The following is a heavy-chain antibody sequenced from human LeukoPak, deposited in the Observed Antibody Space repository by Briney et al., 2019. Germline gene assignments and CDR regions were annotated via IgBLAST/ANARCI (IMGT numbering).Heavy chain of an antibody. CDR2: IYYTGST. J-gene: IGHJ4*02. D-gene: IGHD2-15*01. CDR3: ARETYCSGGTCFFGPDY. CDR1: GGVIRTYY. V-gene: IGHV4-59*12. Sequence: KPSETLSLTCTVSGGVIRTYYWSWIRQPPGKGLEYIGYIYYTGSTTYNPSLESRVTMSVDTSKNQFSLQLTSVTAADPVVYHCARETYCSGGTCFFGPDYWGQGTLVTVSS.